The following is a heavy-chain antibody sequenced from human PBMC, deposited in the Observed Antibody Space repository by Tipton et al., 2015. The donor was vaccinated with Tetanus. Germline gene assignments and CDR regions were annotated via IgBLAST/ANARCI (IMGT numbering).Heavy chain of an antibody. Sequence: LRLSCTVSGGSLNTFYWNWIRQPAGKGLEWTGRVYSSGSTNYNPSLKSRVTMSIDASKNQFSLGLTSVTAADTAVYYCARDFRERSGTYYSYYYTMDVWGQGTTVTVSS. CDR1: GGSLNTFY. CDR2: VYSSGST. J-gene: IGHJ6*02. D-gene: IGHD1-26*01. CDR3: ARDFRERSGTYYSYYYTMDV. V-gene: IGHV4-4*07.